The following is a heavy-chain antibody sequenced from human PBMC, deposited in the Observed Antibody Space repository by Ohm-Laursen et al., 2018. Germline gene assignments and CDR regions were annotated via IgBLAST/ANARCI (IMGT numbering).Heavy chain of an antibody. J-gene: IGHJ4*02. D-gene: IGHD5-18*01. CDR3: ARDLSRSKFATWKGYSYGFDY. V-gene: IGHV3-21*01. Sequence: SLRLSCAASGFTFSSYSMNWVRQAPGKGLEWVSSISSSSSYIYYADSVKGRFTISRDNAKNSLYLQMNSLRAEDTAVYYCARDLSRSKFATWKGYSYGFDYWGQGTLVTVSS. CDR1: GFTFSSYS. CDR2: ISSSSSYI.